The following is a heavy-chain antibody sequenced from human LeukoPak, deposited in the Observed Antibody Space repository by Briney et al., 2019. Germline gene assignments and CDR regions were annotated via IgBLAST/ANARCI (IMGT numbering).Heavy chain of an antibody. J-gene: IGHJ5*02. V-gene: IGHV1-69*04. CDR3: ARDDLTENWFDP. D-gene: IGHD1-14*01. Sequence: SVKVSCKASGYTFTSYGISWVRQAPGQGLEWMGRIIPILGIANYAQKFQGRVTITADKSTSTAYMELSSLRSEDTAVYYCARDDLTENWFDPWGQGTLVTVSS. CDR2: IIPILGIA. CDR1: GYTFTSYG.